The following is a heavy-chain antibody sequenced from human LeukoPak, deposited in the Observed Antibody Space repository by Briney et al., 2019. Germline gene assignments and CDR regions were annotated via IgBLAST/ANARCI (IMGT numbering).Heavy chain of an antibody. V-gene: IGHV3-15*01. J-gene: IGHJ1*01. CDR2: IKSKTDGGTT. CDR1: GFTFSNAW. Sequence: GGSLRLSCAASGFTFSNAWMSWVRQAPGKGLEWVGRIKSKTDGGTTDYAAPVKGRFTISRDDSKNTLYLQMNSLKTEDTAVYYCTAIARRALYFQHWGQGTLVTVSS. CDR3: TAIARRALYFQH. D-gene: IGHD1-14*01.